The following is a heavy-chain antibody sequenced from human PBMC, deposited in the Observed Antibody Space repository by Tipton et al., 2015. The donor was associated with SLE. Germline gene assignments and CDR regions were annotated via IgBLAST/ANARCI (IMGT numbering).Heavy chain of an antibody. J-gene: IGHJ4*02. Sequence: LVKPSETLSLTCSVSDGSITSYYWSWIRQPPGKGLEWIGHIYYTGTTYYNPSLKSRLTLSLDTSKNQFSLKMTSVTAADTAVYYCARRYGTSFDYWDQGTLVTVSS. V-gene: IGHV4-59*08. CDR3: ARRYGTSFDY. D-gene: IGHD2-8*01. CDR1: DGSITSYY. CDR2: IYYTGTT.